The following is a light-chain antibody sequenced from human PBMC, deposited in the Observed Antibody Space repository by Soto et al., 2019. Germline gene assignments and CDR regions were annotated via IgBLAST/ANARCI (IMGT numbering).Light chain of an antibody. CDR3: QQYGSSPWT. CDR1: QSVSSSP. V-gene: IGKV3-20*01. Sequence: PGERATLSCRASQSVSSSPLAWYQQKPGQAPRLLIYGASSRATGVPDRFSGSGSGTDFTLTISRLEPEDFAVYYCQQYGSSPWTFGQGTKVDIK. CDR2: GAS. J-gene: IGKJ1*01.